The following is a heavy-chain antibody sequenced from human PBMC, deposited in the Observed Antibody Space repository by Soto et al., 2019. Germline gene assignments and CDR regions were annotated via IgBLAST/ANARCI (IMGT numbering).Heavy chain of an antibody. D-gene: IGHD1-26*01. Sequence: QITLKESGPTLVKPTQTLTLTCTFSGFSLSTSGVSVGWIRQPPGKALEWLALIYWDDDKRYRPSLKSRLTIXKXXSKNQVVLTMTNTDPVDTATYYCAHSALQTGEFDYWGQGTLVTVSS. J-gene: IGHJ4*02. CDR3: AHSALQTGEFDY. V-gene: IGHV2-5*02. CDR2: IYWDDDK. CDR1: GFSLSTSGVS.